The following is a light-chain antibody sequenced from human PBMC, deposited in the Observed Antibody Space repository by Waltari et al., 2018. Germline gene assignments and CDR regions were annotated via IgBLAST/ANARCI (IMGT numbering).Light chain of an antibody. V-gene: IGLV3-21*04. CDR1: TIGNKN. CDR2: YDS. J-gene: IGLJ2*01. Sequence: SYVLTQPPSVSVAPGKTARISCGGNTIGNKNVHWYQQKPGQAPVVVIYYDSDRPSGIPERFSGSNSGNTATLTISRVEAGDEADYYCQVWDGSSDSVVFGGGTQLTVL. CDR3: QVWDGSSDSVV.